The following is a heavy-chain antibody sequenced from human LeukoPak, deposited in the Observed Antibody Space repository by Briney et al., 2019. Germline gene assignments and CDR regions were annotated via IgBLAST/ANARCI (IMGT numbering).Heavy chain of an antibody. CDR1: GFTFSSYS. CDR2: ISSSSSYI. J-gene: IGHJ5*02. CDR3: ARDPGVPDFVVVPAANP. Sequence: GGSLRLSCAASGFTFSSYSMNWVRQAPGKWLEWVSPISSSSSYIYYADSVKGRFTISRDNAKNSLYLQMNSLRAEDTAVYYCARDPGVPDFVVVPAANPWGQGTLVTVSS. V-gene: IGHV3-21*01. D-gene: IGHD2-2*01.